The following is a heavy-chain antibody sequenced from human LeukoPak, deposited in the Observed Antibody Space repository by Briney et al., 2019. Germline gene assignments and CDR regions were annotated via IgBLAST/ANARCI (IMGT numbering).Heavy chain of an antibody. CDR3: ARADYEGPFDY. V-gene: IGHV1-46*01. D-gene: IGHD3-22*01. Sequence: ASVKVSCKASGGTFSSYAISWVRQAPGQGLEWMGIINPSGGSTSYAQKFQGRVTMTRDTSTSTVYMELSSLRSEDTAVYYCARADYEGPFDYWGQGTLVTVSS. CDR1: GGTFSSYA. CDR2: INPSGGST. J-gene: IGHJ4*02.